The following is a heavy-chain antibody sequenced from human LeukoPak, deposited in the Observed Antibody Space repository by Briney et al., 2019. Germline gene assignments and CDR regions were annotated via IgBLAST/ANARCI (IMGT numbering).Heavy chain of an antibody. CDR1: GFIVSSNY. Sequence: GGSLRLSCAASGFIVSSNYMSWVRQAPGKGLEWVSVIYSGGSTYYADSVKGRFTISRDNSKNTLYLQMNSLRAEDTAVYYCARGKEFGIAVAGSFDPWGQGTLVTVSS. D-gene: IGHD6-19*01. CDR3: ARGKEFGIAVAGSFDP. V-gene: IGHV3-66*01. J-gene: IGHJ5*02. CDR2: IYSGGST.